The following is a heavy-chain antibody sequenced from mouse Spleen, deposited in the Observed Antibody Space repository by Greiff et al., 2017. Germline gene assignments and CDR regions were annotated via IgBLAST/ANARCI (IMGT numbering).Heavy chain of an antibody. CDR3: TAPYYGSSYGYFDV. J-gene: IGHJ1*03. V-gene: IGHV14-4*01. D-gene: IGHD1-1*01. CDR1: GLNIKDDY. CDR2: IDPENGDT. Sequence: EVQLQQSGAELVRPGASVKLSCTASGLNIKDDYMHWVKQRPEQGLEWIGWIDPENGDTEYASKFQGKATITADTSSNTAYLQLSSLTSEDTAVYYCTAPYYGSSYGYFDVWGTGTTVTVSS.